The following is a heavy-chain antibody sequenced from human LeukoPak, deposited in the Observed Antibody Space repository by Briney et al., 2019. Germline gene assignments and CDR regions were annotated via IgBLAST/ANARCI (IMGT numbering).Heavy chain of an antibody. CDR3: ASYYDYYGSGSYYNDGYYFDY. D-gene: IGHD3-10*01. V-gene: IGHV4-30-4*01. Sequence: SQTLSLTCTVSGGSISSGDYYWSWIRQPPGKGLEWIGYIYYSGSTYYNPSLKSRVTISVDTSKSQFSLKLSSVTAADTAVYYCASYYDYYGSGSYYNDGYYFDYWGQGTLVTVSS. CDR1: GGSISSGDYY. CDR2: IYYSGST. J-gene: IGHJ4*02.